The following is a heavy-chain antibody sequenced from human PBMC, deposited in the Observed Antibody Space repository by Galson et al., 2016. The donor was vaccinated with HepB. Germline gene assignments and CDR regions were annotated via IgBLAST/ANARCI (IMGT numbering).Heavy chain of an antibody. V-gene: IGHV3-30-3*01. Sequence: SLRLSCAAFGFTFDDYALHWVRQAPGKGLEWVALISYDGNNKFYADSVKGRFTISRDNSKNTLYLQMNSLRGEDTAVYYCARDDREGAEPYNWFDPWGQGTLVTVSS. CDR1: GFTFDDYA. CDR2: ISYDGNNK. J-gene: IGHJ5*02. D-gene: IGHD1-26*01. CDR3: ARDDREGAEPYNWFDP.